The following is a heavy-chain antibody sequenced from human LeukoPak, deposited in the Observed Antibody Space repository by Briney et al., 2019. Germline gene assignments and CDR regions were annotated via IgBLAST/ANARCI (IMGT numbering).Heavy chain of an antibody. CDR2: IYYSGST. CDR3: ARHLRGYSYGPFDY. Sequence: SETLSLTCTVSGGSISSYYWSWIRQPPGKGLEWIGYIYYSGSTNYIPSLTSRVTISVDTSKNQFSLKLTSVIAADTAVYYCARHLRGYSYGPFDYWGQGTLVTVSS. CDR1: GGSISSYY. V-gene: IGHV4-59*08. J-gene: IGHJ4*02. D-gene: IGHD5-18*01.